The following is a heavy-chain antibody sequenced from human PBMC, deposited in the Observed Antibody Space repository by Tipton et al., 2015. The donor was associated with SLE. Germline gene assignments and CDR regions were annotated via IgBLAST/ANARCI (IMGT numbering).Heavy chain of an antibody. J-gene: IGHJ6*03. CDR1: GDSISSGSYY. Sequence: TLSLTCTVSGDSISSGSYYWGWIRQPPGKGLEWIGSIYYGGNNYYNPSLKSRVTISVDTSKNQFSLKLSSVTAADTAVYYCAKGLGAYSSGWRHYYYYMDVWGKGTTVTVSS. V-gene: IGHV4-39*07. CDR3: AKGLGAYSSGWRHYYYYMDV. CDR2: IYYGGNN. D-gene: IGHD6-19*01.